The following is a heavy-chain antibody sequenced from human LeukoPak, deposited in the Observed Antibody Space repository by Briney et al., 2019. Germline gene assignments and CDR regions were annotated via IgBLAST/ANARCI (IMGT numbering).Heavy chain of an antibody. CDR3: ARGKPARRLPFDY. CDR2: INPSGGSI. Sequence: ASVKVSCKASGYTFTTYPINWVRQAPGQGLEWMGIINPSGGSISYAQKFQGRVTMTRDTSTSTVYMELSSLRSEDTAVYYCARGKPARRLPFDYWGQGTLVTVSS. V-gene: IGHV1-46*01. CDR1: GYTFTTYP. J-gene: IGHJ4*02. D-gene: IGHD6-6*01.